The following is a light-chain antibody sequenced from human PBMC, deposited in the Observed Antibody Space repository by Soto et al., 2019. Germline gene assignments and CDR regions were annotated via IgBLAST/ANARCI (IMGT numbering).Light chain of an antibody. CDR1: QDINSH. J-gene: IGKJ4*01. Sequence: AIQLTQSPSSLSASVGDRVTITSRAIQDINSHLAWYQQKPGKEPTLLIYVDSTLQSGVPSRFSGSGSGPDFNLTISSLQPEDFASYFCLQVHSWPLTFGGGTKVEIK. CDR2: VDS. V-gene: IGKV1-13*02. CDR3: LQVHSWPLT.